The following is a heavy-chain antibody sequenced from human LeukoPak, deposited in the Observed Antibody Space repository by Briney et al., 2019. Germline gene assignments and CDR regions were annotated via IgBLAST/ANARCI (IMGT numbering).Heavy chain of an antibody. J-gene: IGHJ6*02. CDR1: GFTFSSYE. CDR2: ISSSGSTI. Sequence: PGGSLRLSCAASGFTFSSYEMNWVRQAPGKGLEWVSYISSSGSTIYYADSVKGRFTISRDNAKNSLYLQMNSLRAEDTAVYYCARRIAAAATDDYYGMDVWGQGTTVTVSS. V-gene: IGHV3-48*03. D-gene: IGHD6-13*01. CDR3: ARRIAAAATDDYYGMDV.